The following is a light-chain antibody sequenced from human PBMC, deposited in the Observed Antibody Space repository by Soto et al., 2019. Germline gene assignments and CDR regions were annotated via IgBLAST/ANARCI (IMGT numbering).Light chain of an antibody. J-gene: IGKJ1*01. V-gene: IGKV3-20*01. CDR3: QQYDSSPRT. CDR1: QSVSSSY. CDR2: GAS. Sequence: EIVLTQSPGTLSLSPGERATLSCRASQSVSSSYLAWYQQKPGQAPRPLLYGASSRATGIPDRFSGSGSGTDFTLTISRLEPEDSAVYYCQQYDSSPRTFGQGTKVEVK.